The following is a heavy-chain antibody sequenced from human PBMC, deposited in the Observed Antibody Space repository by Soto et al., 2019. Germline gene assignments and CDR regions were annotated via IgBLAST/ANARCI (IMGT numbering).Heavy chain of an antibody. V-gene: IGHV2-5*02. Sequence: QITLKESGPTLVKPTQTLTLTCTFSGFSLTTRGVGVGWIRQPPGKALECLALIYWDDDKRYSPSLQSRLSTSKPTXXNQVVLTMTNVDPVDTATYYCAHIPNYYQYDWFDPWGQGTLVSVSS. CDR2: IYWDDDK. CDR3: AHIPNYYQYDWFDP. J-gene: IGHJ5*02. D-gene: IGHD3-16*01. CDR1: GFSLTTRGVG.